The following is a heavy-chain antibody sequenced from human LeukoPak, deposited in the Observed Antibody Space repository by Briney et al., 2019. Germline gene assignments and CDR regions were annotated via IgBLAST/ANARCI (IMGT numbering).Heavy chain of an antibody. Sequence: GGSLRLSCAASGFTFYSYWMHWVRQAPGKGLEWVSGVSWNSGYIAYADSVRGRFTISRDNAKNSLYLQMNSLRAEDTALYYCAKDSRAAAGFNWFDPWGQGTLVTVSS. J-gene: IGHJ5*02. CDR3: AKDSRAAAGFNWFDP. CDR2: VSWNSGYI. CDR1: GFTFYSYW. V-gene: IGHV3-9*01. D-gene: IGHD6-13*01.